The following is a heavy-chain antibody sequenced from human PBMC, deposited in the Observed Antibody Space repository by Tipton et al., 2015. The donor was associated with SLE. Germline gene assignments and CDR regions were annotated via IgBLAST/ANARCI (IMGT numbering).Heavy chain of an antibody. CDR1: GYSISSGYY. Sequence: TLSLACAVSGYSISSGYYWGWIRQPPGKGLEWIGSIYHSGSTYYSPSLKRRVTISVDTSKSQFSLKLSSVTAADTAVYYCARDHQKSFDYWGQGTLVTVSS. V-gene: IGHV4-38-2*01. CDR3: ARDHQKSFDY. CDR2: IYHSGST. J-gene: IGHJ4*02.